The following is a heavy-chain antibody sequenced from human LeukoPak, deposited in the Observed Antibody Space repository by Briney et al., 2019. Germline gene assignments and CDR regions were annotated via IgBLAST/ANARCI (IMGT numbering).Heavy chain of an antibody. D-gene: IGHD5-24*01. CDR2: INHSGST. CDR3: ARREMATGIDY. Sequence: PSETLSLTCAVYGGSFSGYYWSWIRQPPGKGMEWIGEINHSGSTNYNPSLKSRVTISVDTSKNQFSLKLSSVTAADTAVYYCARREMATGIDYWGQGTLVTVSS. V-gene: IGHV4-34*01. J-gene: IGHJ4*02. CDR1: GGSFSGYY.